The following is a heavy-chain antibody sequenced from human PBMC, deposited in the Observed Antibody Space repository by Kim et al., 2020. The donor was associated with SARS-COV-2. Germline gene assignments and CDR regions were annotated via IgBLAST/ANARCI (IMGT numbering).Heavy chain of an antibody. Sequence: GGSLRLSCAASGFTFSSYAMHWVRQAPGKGLEWVAVISYDGSNKYYADSVKGRFTISRDNSKNTLYLQMNSLRAEDTAVYYCARIGLGQWLAHDAFDIWG. D-gene: IGHD6-19*01. J-gene: IGHJ3*02. CDR1: GFTFSSYA. V-gene: IGHV3-30*04. CDR2: ISYDGSNK. CDR3: ARIGLGQWLAHDAFDI.